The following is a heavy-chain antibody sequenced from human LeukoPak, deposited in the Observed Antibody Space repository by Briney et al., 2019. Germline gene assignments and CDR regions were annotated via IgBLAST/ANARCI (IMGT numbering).Heavy chain of an antibody. J-gene: IGHJ4*02. V-gene: IGHV4-4*02. D-gene: IGHD2-8*01. Sequence: PSGTLTLTCGVSGGPISNYNWWSWLRPPAGEGLGLIGEISLTGLTHYNPSVESRVTVSRDKSKNQLSLNLNTVTAEDTSVYYCSRENGAVSPFGYWGQGTLVTV. CDR2: ISLTGLT. CDR1: GGPISNYNW. CDR3: SRENGAVSPFGY.